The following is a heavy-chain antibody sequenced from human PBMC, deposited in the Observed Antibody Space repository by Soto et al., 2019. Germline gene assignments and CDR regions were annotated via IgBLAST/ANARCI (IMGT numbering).Heavy chain of an antibody. J-gene: IGHJ3*02. CDR1: GCGFSIHW. V-gene: IGHV5-51*01. D-gene: IGHD2-15*01. CDR2: IYPGNSNT. Sequence: GESLKLSCKGSGCGFSIHWVAWLRQMPGKGLEWVGFIYPGNSNTMYSPSFQGNVTISADTALSTTYLQWYTLKPSDTAMYFCASDSHWTGGNCPMGGFDMWGQGTMVTVSS. CDR3: ASDSHWTGGNCPMGGFDM.